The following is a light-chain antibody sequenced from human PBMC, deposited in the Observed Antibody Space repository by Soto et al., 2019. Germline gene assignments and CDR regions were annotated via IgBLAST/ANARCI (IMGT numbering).Light chain of an antibody. J-gene: IGKJ2*01. CDR2: GAS. Sequence: EVVLTQSPGTLSLSPGERATLSCRASQSIGSNYLVWYQQRPGQAPRLLIYGASSRATGVPDRFSGSGSGTDFPLTISRLEPDDLAVYYCQQYGTSPKYTFGQGTKLEIK. CDR3: QQYGTSPKYT. CDR1: QSIGSNY. V-gene: IGKV3-20*01.